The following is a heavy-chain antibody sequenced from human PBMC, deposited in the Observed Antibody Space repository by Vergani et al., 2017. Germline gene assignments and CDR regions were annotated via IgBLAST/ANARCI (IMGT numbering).Heavy chain of an antibody. D-gene: IGHD5-12*01. V-gene: IGHV3-23*01. Sequence: EVQLLESGGGLVQPGGSLRLSCAASGFTFSSYAMSWVRQAPGKGLEWVSVISGSGGSKYYADSVKGRFTISRDNSKNTLYLQMNSLRAEDTAVYYCAKSSGRYSGYDLDYWGQGTLVTFSS. CDR2: ISGSGGSK. CDR3: AKSSGRYSGYDLDY. CDR1: GFTFSSYA. J-gene: IGHJ4*02.